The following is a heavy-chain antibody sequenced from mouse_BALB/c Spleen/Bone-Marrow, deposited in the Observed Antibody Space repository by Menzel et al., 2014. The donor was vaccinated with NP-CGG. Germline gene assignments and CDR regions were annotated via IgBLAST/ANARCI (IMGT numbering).Heavy chain of an antibody. J-gene: IGHJ3*01. Sequence: QVQLQQPGVELVKPGASVKLSRKSSGYTFTSYYMYWVKQRPGQGLEWIGGINPSNGGTNFNEKFKSKATLTVDKSSSTAYMQLSSLTSEDSAVYYCTREGTFFAYWGQGTLVTVSA. CDR1: GYTFTSYY. CDR3: TREGTFFAY. CDR2: INPSNGGT. V-gene: IGHV1S81*02. D-gene: IGHD3-3*01.